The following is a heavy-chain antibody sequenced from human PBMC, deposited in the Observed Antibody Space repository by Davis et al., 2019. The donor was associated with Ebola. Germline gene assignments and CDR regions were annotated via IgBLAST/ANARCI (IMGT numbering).Heavy chain of an antibody. Sequence: GESLKISCRDSGNSFTSYWIAWVRQMPGKGLEWMGIIYPGNSDTRYSPSFQGHVTISTDKSISTAYLQWSSLKASDTAIYYCARHGSTSWYEDGLDVWGQGTTVTVSS. D-gene: IGHD6-13*01. CDR3: ARHGSTSWYEDGLDV. CDR1: GNSFTSYW. V-gene: IGHV5-51*01. J-gene: IGHJ6*02. CDR2: IYPGNSDT.